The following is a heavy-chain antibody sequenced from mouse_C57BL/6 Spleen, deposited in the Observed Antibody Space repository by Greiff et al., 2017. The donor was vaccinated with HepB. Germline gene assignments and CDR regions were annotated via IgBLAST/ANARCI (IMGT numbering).Heavy chain of an antibody. Sequence: QVQLQQPGAELVMPGASVKLSCKASGYTFTSYWMHWVKQRPGQGLEWIGEIDPSDSYTNYNQKFKGKSTLTVDKSSSTAYMQLSSLKSEDSAVYYCARWIHYYAMDYWGQGTSVTVSS. J-gene: IGHJ4*01. CDR3: ARWIHYYAMDY. CDR1: GYTFTSYW. V-gene: IGHV1-69*01. CDR2: IDPSDSYT.